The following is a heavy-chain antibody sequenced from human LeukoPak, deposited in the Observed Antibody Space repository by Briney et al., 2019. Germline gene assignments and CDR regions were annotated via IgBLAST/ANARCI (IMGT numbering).Heavy chain of an antibody. J-gene: IGHJ4*02. D-gene: IGHD2-15*01. Sequence: PGGSLRLSCAASGFTFSSYAMHWVRQAPGKGLEWVAVISYDGSNKYYADSVKGRFTISRDNAKKSLYLQMNSLRAEDTAVYYCARDGVEYCSGGSCSVLGYWGQGTLVTVSS. V-gene: IGHV3-30*04. CDR2: ISYDGSNK. CDR1: GFTFSSYA. CDR3: ARDGVEYCSGGSCSVLGY.